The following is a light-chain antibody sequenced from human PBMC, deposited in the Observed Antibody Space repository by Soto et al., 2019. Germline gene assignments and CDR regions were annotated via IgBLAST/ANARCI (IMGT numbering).Light chain of an antibody. CDR2: GAS. CDR3: MQALQTIT. J-gene: IGKJ5*01. Sequence: IVLTQSPGTLSVSPGGGATLSCRASQSVSSKLAWYQQKPGQAPRLLIYGASTRATGIPARFSGSGSGTDFTLKISRVEAEDVGVYYCMQALQTITSGQGTRLEIK. CDR1: QSVSSK. V-gene: IGKV3-15*01.